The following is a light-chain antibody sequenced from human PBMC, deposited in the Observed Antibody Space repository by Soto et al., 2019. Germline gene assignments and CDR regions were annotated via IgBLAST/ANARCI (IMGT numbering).Light chain of an antibody. J-gene: IGLJ1*01. CDR2: GNS. Sequence: QSVLTQPPSVSGAPGQRVTISCTGSSSNIGAGYDVHWYQQLPGTAPKLLIYGNSNRPSGVPDRFSGSKSGTSASLAITGLQAEDESVYYCQSYDSSLSGYVFGTGTKVTVL. V-gene: IGLV1-40*01. CDR3: QSYDSSLSGYV. CDR1: SSNIGAGYD.